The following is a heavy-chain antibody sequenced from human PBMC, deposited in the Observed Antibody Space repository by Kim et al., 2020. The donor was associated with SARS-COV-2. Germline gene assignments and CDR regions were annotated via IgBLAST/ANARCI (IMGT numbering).Heavy chain of an antibody. J-gene: IGHJ4*02. CDR1: GGSISSSGYY. CDR2: IYYGGST. Sequence: SETLSLTCTVSGGSISSSGYYWGWIRQPPGKGLEWIGSIYYGGSTYYNPSLKSRVTISVDTSKNQFSLKLSSVAAADTAVYYCVTYCANGVCYTGLWVWGQGTPVTVSP. V-gene: IGHV4-39*01. CDR3: VTYCANGVCYTGLWV. D-gene: IGHD2-8*01.